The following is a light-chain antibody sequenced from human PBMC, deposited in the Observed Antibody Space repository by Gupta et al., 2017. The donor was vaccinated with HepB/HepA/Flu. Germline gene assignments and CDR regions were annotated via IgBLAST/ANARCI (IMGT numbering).Light chain of an antibody. CDR3: AAWDDSLNGYV. V-gene: IGLV1-44*01. Sequence: QSVLPQSPSASATPGQRVTISCSGDNSNIGKSSVNWYQHLPGTAPKLLIYDTDVRLSEVPDRFSGSKSGTSASLAIIGLQSEDEADYFCAAWDDSLNGYVFGTGTSVTVL. J-gene: IGLJ1*01. CDR1: NSNIGKSS. CDR2: DTD.